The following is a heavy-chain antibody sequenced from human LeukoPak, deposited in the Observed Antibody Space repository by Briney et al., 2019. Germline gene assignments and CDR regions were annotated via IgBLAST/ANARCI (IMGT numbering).Heavy chain of an antibody. CDR2: IYSGGST. J-gene: IGHJ4*02. CDR1: GFTVSSNY. D-gene: IGHD3-10*01. Sequence: GGSLRLSCAASGFTVSSNYMSWVRQAPGKGLEWGSVIYSGGSTYYADSVKGRFTISRDNSKNTLYLQMNSLRAEDTAVYYCARRRFGESPDYWGQGTLVTVSS. CDR3: ARRRFGESPDY. V-gene: IGHV3-66*01.